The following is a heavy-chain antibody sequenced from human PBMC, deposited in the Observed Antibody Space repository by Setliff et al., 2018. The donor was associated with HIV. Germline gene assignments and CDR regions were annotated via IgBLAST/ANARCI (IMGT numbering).Heavy chain of an antibody. D-gene: IGHD6-13*01. CDR1: ELTFSNYA. CDR2: LSGSGGST. J-gene: IGHJ1*01. Sequence: GGSLRLSCAASELTFSNYAMTWVRQAPGEGLEWVSSLSGSGGSTYYADSVKGRFTISRDNSKNTLYLRMNSLRAEDTAVYYCAQDVYGYSSSSFQHWGQGTLVTVSS. CDR3: AQDVYGYSSSSFQH. V-gene: IGHV3-23*01.